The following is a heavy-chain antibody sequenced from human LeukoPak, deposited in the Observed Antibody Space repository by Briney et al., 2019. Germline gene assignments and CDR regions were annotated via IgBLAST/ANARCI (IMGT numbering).Heavy chain of an antibody. Sequence: GGSLRLSCAASGFTFSSYAMSWVRQAPGKGLEWVSAISGSGGSTYYADSVKGRFTIPRDNSKNTLYLQMNSLRAEDTAVYYCAITGGYYDSSGSYYFDYWGQGTLVTVSS. J-gene: IGHJ4*02. V-gene: IGHV3-23*01. CDR3: AITGGYYDSSGSYYFDY. CDR2: ISGSGGST. CDR1: GFTFSSYA. D-gene: IGHD3-22*01.